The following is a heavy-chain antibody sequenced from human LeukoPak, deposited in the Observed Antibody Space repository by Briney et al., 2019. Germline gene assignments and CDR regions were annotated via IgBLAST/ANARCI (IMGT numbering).Heavy chain of an antibody. Sequence: SGGSPRLSCAASGFTFSNYWMSWVRQAPGKGLEWVANMKEDGSEKYYVDSVKGRFTIARDNAKNSLYLQMNSLRAEDTAVYFCARGNNPHDYWGQGTLVTVSS. D-gene: IGHD1-14*01. CDR3: ARGNNPHDY. J-gene: IGHJ4*02. CDR2: MKEDGSEK. V-gene: IGHV3-7*04. CDR1: GFTFSNYW.